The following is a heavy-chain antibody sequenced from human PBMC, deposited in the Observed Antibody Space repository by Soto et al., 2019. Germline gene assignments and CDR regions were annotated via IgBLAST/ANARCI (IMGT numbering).Heavy chain of an antibody. CDR2: IYYTGST. CDR3: ARHPRIFYCSGGICYSWHFDL. D-gene: IGHD2-15*01. V-gene: IGHV4-39*01. J-gene: IGHJ2*01. CDR1: SDSISGSTYY. Sequence: QLRLQESGPGLVKPSETLSLTCTVSSDSISGSTYYWAWMRQPPGKGLQWIGGIYYTGSTYYNPSLKSRVTIYMDMSKNQFFLKLNSVTAADTVVYFCARHPRIFYCSGGICYSWHFDLWGRGTLVTVSS.